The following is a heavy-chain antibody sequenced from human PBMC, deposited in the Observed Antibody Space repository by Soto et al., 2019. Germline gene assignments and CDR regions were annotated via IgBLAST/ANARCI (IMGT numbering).Heavy chain of an antibody. CDR1: AITPSRGW. CDR3: EKLVNRVNAFSY. D-gene: IGHD3-16*02. Sequence: GRALRLPCTASAITPSRGWMPLFRQAPGKGLEWVASIKPDGSGEYYLDSLKGRFTISRDNTKNSLYLQANSLRAEDTAMYFCEKLVNRVNAFSYCGQRTIVLVSS. CDR2: IKPDGSGE. J-gene: IGHJ4*02. V-gene: IGHV3-7*01.